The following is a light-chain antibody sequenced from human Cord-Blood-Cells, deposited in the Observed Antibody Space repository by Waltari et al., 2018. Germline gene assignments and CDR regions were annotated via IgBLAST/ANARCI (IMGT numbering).Light chain of an antibody. V-gene: IGKV3-11*01. J-gene: IGKJ2*01. CDR1: QSVSSY. Sequence: EIVLTQPPATLSLSPGERATPPCRASQSVSSYLAWYQQKPGQAPRLLIYDASNRATGIPARFSGSGSGTDFTLTISSLEPEDFAVYYCQQRSNWPPYTFGQGTKLEIK. CDR3: QQRSNWPPYT. CDR2: DAS.